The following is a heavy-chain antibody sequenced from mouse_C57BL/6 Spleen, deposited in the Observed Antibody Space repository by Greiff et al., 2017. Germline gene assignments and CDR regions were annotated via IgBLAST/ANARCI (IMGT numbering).Heavy chain of an antibody. J-gene: IGHJ3*01. CDR1: EYEFPSHD. D-gene: IGHD1-1*01. CDR2: INSDGGST. CDR3: ARQDYYGPFAY. Sequence: EVKLQESGGGLVQPGESLKLSCESNEYEFPSHDMSWVRKTPEKRLELVAAINSDGGSTYYPDTMERRFIISRYNTKKTLYLQMSSLRSEDTALYYCARQDYYGPFAYWGQGTLVTVSA. V-gene: IGHV5-2*01.